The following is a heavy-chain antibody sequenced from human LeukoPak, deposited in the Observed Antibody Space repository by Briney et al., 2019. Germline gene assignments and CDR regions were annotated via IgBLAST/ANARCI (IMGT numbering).Heavy chain of an antibody. CDR1: GFTFSSYA. D-gene: IGHD3-10*01. CDR2: ISGSGGST. CDR3: AKGTASSYGSGSYSTEDYFDY. V-gene: IGHV3-23*01. J-gene: IGHJ4*02. Sequence: PGGSLRLSCAASGFTFSSYAMSWVRQAPGKGVEWVSAISGSGGSTYYADSVKGRFTISRDNSKNTLYLQMNSLRAEDTAVYYCAKGTASSYGSGSYSTEDYFDYWGQGTLVTVSS.